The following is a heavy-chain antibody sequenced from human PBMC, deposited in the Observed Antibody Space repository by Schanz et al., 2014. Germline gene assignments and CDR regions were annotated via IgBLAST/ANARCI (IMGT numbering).Heavy chain of an antibody. Sequence: EVQLVESGGGLVQPGGSLTLSCAASRFTVTNAWMSWVRQAPGKGLEWVSYISGSSRTIYYADSMKGRFTVSRDNAKNSLYLEMNSLRAEDTALYYCARDRRNADLDYWGQGTLVTVSS. D-gene: IGHD1-1*01. CDR1: RFTVTNAW. CDR2: ISGSSRTI. CDR3: ARDRRNADLDY. J-gene: IGHJ4*02. V-gene: IGHV3-48*01.